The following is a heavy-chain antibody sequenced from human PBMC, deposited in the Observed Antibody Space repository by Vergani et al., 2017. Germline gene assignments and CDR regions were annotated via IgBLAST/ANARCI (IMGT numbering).Heavy chain of an antibody. CDR1: GASIRSSNYY. V-gene: IGHV4-39*01. J-gene: IGHJ5*02. CDR2: IYYSGST. D-gene: IGHD6-19*01. Sequence: QLQLQESGPGLVKPSATLSLTCSVSGASIRSSNYYWGWIRHPPGKGLDWIASIYYSGSTYNNPSPKSRVNISVDPSKNQFSLKLSSVPAADTAVYFCARHSTVEWLVKLGWIDPWGQGILVTVSS. CDR3: ARHSTVEWLVKLGWIDP.